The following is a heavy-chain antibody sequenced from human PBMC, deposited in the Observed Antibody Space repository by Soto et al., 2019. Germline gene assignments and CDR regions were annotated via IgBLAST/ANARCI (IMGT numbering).Heavy chain of an antibody. D-gene: IGHD2-15*01. CDR3: TKRRGAGGHFDY. CDR2: VSIGGST. J-gene: IGHJ4*02. Sequence: DVQLLESGGGLGQPEGSLRLSCAASGFTFSSYAMGWVRQGPGKGLEWVAVVSIGGSTHYADSVRGRFTISRDNSKNTQSVQINSLTAEDTAVYFCTKRRGAGGHFDYWGQGALVTVSS. V-gene: IGHV3-23*01. CDR1: GFTFSSYA.